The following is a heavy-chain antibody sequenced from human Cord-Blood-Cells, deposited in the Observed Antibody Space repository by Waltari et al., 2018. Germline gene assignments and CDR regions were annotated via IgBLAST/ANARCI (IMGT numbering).Heavy chain of an antibody. CDR2: IIPIFGTA. V-gene: IGHV1-69*01. CDR1: GGTFSSYA. Sequence: QVQLVQSGAEVKKPGSSVKVSCKASGGTFSSYAISWVRQAPGQGLEWMGGIIPIFGTATDSQKLQGGVTVTADESTSTAYMELSSLRSEDTAGYYCARALSRNYDILTGYDAFDIWGQGTMVTVSS. J-gene: IGHJ3*02. CDR3: ARALSRNYDILTGYDAFDI. D-gene: IGHD3-9*01.